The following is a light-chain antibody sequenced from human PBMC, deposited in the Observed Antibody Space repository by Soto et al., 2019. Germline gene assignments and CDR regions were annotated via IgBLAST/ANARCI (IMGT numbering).Light chain of an antibody. Sequence: QSVLTQPPSASGTPGQRVTISCSGSSSNIGSNTVNWYQQLPETAPKLLIYSKNQRPSGVPDRFSGSKSGTSASLAISGLQSEDEADYYCAAWDDSRNGYVFGTGTKLTVL. V-gene: IGLV1-44*01. J-gene: IGLJ1*01. CDR1: SSNIGSNT. CDR3: AAWDDSRNGYV. CDR2: SKN.